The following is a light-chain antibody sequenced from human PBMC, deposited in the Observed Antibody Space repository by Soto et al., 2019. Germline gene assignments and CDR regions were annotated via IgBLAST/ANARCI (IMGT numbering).Light chain of an antibody. Sequence: EIVLTQSPATLSLSPGERATLSCRASQSVSSYLAWYQQKPGQAPRLLIYHASNRATGIPDRFSGSGSGTDFTLTISRLEPEDFAVYYCEQYGNSPITFGQGTRLE. J-gene: IGKJ5*01. CDR1: QSVSSY. CDR3: EQYGNSPIT. V-gene: IGKV3-11*01. CDR2: HAS.